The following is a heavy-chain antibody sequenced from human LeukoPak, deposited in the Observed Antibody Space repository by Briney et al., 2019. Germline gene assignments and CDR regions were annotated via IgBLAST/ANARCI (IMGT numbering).Heavy chain of an antibody. V-gene: IGHV1-8*01. D-gene: IGHD3-22*01. CDR2: MNPNSGNT. J-gene: IGHJ5*02. CDR1: GYTFTSYD. Sequence: GASVKVSCKASGYTFTSYDINWVRQATGQGLEWMGWMNPNSGNTGYAQKFQGRVTMTRDTSISTAYMELSSLRSEDTAVYYCARMSYYDRRGDNWFDPWGQGTLVTVSS. CDR3: ARMSYYDRRGDNWFDP.